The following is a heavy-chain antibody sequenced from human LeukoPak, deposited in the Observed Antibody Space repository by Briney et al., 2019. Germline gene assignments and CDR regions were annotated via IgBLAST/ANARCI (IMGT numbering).Heavy chain of an antibody. CDR2: ISSSSSYI. CDR1: GFTFSSYS. J-gene: IGHJ6*02. CDR3: AGGYDRSGYLAEYGMDV. D-gene: IGHD3-22*01. V-gene: IGHV3-21*04. Sequence: PGGSLRLSCAASGFTFSSYSMNWVRQAPGKGLEWVSSISSSSSYIYYADSVKGRFTISRDNSKSRLYLQMNSLRAEDTAVYYCAGGYDRSGYLAEYGMDVWGQGTTVTVSS.